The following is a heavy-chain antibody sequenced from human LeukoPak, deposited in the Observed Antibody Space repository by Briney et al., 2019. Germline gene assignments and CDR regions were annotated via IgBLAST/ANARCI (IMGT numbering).Heavy chain of an antibody. Sequence: SETLSLTCTVSGGSISSTSYSWGWLRQPPGKGLEWLGSMYYSGITYYTPSLKSRVTISVDTSKNQFSLKLSSVTATDTAVYFCARVNGGSFYYLDVWGKGTTVTVSS. CDR2: MYYSGIT. CDR1: GGSISSTSYS. CDR3: ARVNGGSFYYLDV. J-gene: IGHJ6*03. V-gene: IGHV4-39*01. D-gene: IGHD1-26*01.